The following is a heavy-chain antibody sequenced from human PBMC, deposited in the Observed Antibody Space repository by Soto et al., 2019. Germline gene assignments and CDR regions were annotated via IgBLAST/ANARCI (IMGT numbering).Heavy chain of an antibody. D-gene: IGHD3-22*01. CDR1: GYTFTSRS. CDR3: ARGHPGSCYSGAFDL. J-gene: IGHJ3*01. CDR2: ISVDNGNT. V-gene: IGHV1-18*04. Sequence: QVQLVQSGAEVKQPGASVKVSCKASGYTFTSRSLNWVRQAPGQGLDWMGWISVDNGNTNYAPKLQGRVTMTADTSTSTAYMELRSLRSDDTAVYSCARGHPGSCYSGAFDLWGQGTMVTVSS.